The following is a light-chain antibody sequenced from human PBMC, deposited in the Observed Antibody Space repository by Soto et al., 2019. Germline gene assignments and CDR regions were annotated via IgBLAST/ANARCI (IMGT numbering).Light chain of an antibody. Sequence: QPVLTQSSSASASLGPSVKLTCTLSSGHSSYIIAWHQQQPGKDPRYLIKLEGSGSYNTGSGVPDRFSGSSSGAARYLTISDLQFEDEADYYCETWDSSTPNWVFGGGTKLTVL. CDR1: SGHSSYI. CDR2: LEGSGSY. J-gene: IGLJ3*02. CDR3: ETWDSSTPNWV. V-gene: IGLV4-60*02.